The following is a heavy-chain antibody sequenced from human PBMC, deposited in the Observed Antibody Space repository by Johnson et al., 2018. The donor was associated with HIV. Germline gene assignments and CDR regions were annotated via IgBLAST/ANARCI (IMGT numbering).Heavy chain of an antibody. CDR3: ARGRITMVQGVIFGAFDI. CDR2: ISYDGSNK. CDR1: GFTFSSFA. Sequence: QVQLVESGGGVVQPGTSLRLSCAASGFTFSSFAMHWVRQAPGKGLEWMAFISYDGSNKYFTDSVKGRFTISRDNSKNTLYLQMNSLRAEDTAVYYCARGRITMVQGVIFGAFDIWGQGTMVTVSS. V-gene: IGHV3-30-3*01. D-gene: IGHD3-10*01. J-gene: IGHJ3*02.